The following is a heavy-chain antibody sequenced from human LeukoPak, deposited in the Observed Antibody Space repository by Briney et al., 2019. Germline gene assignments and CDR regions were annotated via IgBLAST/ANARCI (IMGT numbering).Heavy chain of an antibody. V-gene: IGHV1-2*04. CDR1: GYTFTCYY. CDR3: ARGGLGYCGSTSCYSENWFDP. Sequence: ASVKVSCKASGYTFTCYYMHWVRQAPGQGLEWMGWINPNSGGTNYAQKFQGWVTMTRDTSISTAYMELSRLRSDDTAVYYCARGGLGYCGSTSCYSENWFDPWGQGTLVTVSS. D-gene: IGHD2-2*02. J-gene: IGHJ5*02. CDR2: INPNSGGT.